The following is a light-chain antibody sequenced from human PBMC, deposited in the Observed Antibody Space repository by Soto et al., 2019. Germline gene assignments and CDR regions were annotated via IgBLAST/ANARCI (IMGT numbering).Light chain of an antibody. CDR1: QSVSASY. V-gene: IGKV3-20*01. Sequence: EIVLTQSPGTLSLSPGEIATLSCRASQSVSASYLAWYQLKPGQAPRLLIYGASSRATGIPGRFSGSGSGTDFTLTISRLEPEDFAVYYCQQYGSSPRTFGQGTKVEIK. CDR2: GAS. CDR3: QQYGSSPRT. J-gene: IGKJ1*01.